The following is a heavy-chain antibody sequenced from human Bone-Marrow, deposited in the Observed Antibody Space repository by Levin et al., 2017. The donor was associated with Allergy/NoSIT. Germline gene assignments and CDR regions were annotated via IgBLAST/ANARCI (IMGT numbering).Heavy chain of an antibody. CDR2: IWYDGSNK. CDR3: ATQNPTDSTVTTIDY. J-gene: IGHJ4*02. V-gene: IGHV3-33*01. Sequence: RTGGSLRLSCAASGFTFSNYGMHWVRQAPGKGLEWVAVIWYDGSNKYYADSVKGRFTISRDNSKNTLYLQMNSLRAEDTAVYYCATQNPTDSTVTTIDYWGQGTLVTVSS. D-gene: IGHD4-17*01. CDR1: GFTFSNYG.